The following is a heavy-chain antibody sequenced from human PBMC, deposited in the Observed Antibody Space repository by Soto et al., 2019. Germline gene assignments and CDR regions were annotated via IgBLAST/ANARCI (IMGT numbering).Heavy chain of an antibody. CDR2: IRGDGGQT. V-gene: IGHV3-23*01. CDR1: GFTFSSYG. CDR3: ARDVGLDSHSFFAY. Sequence: PGGSLRLSCTASGFTFSSYGMGWVRQAPGKGLQWVSTIRGDGGQTHYTDSVKGRFSIFRDNSKNTVYLLMDSLRAEDTAMYFCARDVGLDSHSFFAYWGQGTQVTVSS. D-gene: IGHD3-9*01. J-gene: IGHJ4*02.